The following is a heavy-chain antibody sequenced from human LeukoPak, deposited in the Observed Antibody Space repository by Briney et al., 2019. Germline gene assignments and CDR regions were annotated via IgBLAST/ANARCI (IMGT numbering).Heavy chain of an antibody. CDR3: ARDKLGSLSHFDY. CDR1: GGTFSSYA. J-gene: IGHJ4*02. CDR2: IIPIFGTA. D-gene: IGHD1-26*01. Sequence: GASVKVSCKASGGTFSSYAISWVRQAPGQGLEWMGGIIPIFGTANYAQKFQGRVTITTDESTSTAYMELSSLRSEDTAVYYCARDKLGSLSHFDYWGQGTLVTVSS. V-gene: IGHV1-69*05.